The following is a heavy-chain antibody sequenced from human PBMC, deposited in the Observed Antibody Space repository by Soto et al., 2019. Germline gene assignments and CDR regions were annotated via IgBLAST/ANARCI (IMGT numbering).Heavy chain of an antibody. CDR2: INPQTGGT. J-gene: IGHJ6*02. CDR3: ARERYQVISDGLDV. D-gene: IGHD2-2*01. Sequence: VKVSCKASGYTFTGYYIHWVREAPGQGLEWMGWINPQTGGTSYAQKFQGRVTLSRDTSINTAYLELSRLTFDDAAVYFCARERYQVISDGLDVWGQGTTVTVSS. V-gene: IGHV1-2*02. CDR1: GYTFTGYY.